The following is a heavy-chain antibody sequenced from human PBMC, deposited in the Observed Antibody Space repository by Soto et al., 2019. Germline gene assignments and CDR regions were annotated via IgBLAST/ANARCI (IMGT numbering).Heavy chain of an antibody. CDR1: GFTFSGYS. CDR2: ISSGSKTI. D-gene: IGHD3-9*01. CDR3: VREDILGVRSFDY. J-gene: IGHJ4*02. Sequence: GGSLRLSCAASGFTFSGYSVNWVRQAPGKGLEWVSYISSGSKTIYYAESVKGRFTVSRDNARNSQYLQMNSLRDEDTAVYYCVREDILGVRSFDYWGQGTLVTVS. V-gene: IGHV3-48*02.